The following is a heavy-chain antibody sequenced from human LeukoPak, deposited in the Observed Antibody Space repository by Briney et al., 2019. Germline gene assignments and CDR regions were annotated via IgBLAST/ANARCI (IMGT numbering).Heavy chain of an antibody. J-gene: IGHJ3*02. D-gene: IGHD6-13*01. Sequence: GGSLRLSCAASGFTFSSYAMSWVRQAPGKGLEWVSAISGSGGSTYYADSVKGRFTISRDKSKNTLYLQMNSLRAEDTAVYYCARVGYSSSWHSGSAFDIWGQGTMVTVSS. CDR3: ARVGYSSSWHSGSAFDI. CDR1: GFTFSSYA. V-gene: IGHV3-23*01. CDR2: ISGSGGST.